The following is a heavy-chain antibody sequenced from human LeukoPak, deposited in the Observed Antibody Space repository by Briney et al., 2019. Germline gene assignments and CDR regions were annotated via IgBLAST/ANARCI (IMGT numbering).Heavy chain of an antibody. Sequence: PGGSLRLSCAASGFTVSNYYMSWVRQAPGKGLEWVSIIYTGGSTYYGDSVKGRLTISRDSSKNTLYLQMNSLRAEDTAVYYCARGGIYGSENAYWGQGTLVTVSS. D-gene: IGHD3-10*01. CDR3: ARGGIYGSENAY. CDR1: GFTVSNYY. J-gene: IGHJ4*02. V-gene: IGHV3-53*01. CDR2: IYTGGST.